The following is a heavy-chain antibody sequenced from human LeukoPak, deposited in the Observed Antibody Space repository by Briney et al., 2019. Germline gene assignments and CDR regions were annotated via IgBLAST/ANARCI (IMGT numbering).Heavy chain of an antibody. CDR3: ARESGTTLYRGAFDP. Sequence: GGSLRLSCAASGFTFSSYWMSWVRQAPGKGLEWVANIKQDGSEKYYVDSVKGRFTISRDNAKNSLYLQMNSLRAEDTAVYYCARESGTTLYRGAFDPWGQGTLVTVSS. J-gene: IGHJ5*02. V-gene: IGHV3-7*01. D-gene: IGHD1-1*01. CDR2: IKQDGSEK. CDR1: GFTFSSYW.